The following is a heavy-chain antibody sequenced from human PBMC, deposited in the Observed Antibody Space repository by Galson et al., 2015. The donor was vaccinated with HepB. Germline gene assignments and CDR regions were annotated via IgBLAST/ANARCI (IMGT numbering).Heavy chain of an antibody. D-gene: IGHD3-3*01. CDR1: GFTFSSYG. J-gene: IGHJ6*02. Sequence: SLRLSCAASGFTFSSYGMHWVRQAPGKGLEWVAFIWYDGSNKYYADSVKGRFTISRDNSKNTLYLQMNSLRAEDTAVYYCARDEHSTHYDFWSGYEDYYYYGMDVWGQGITVTVSS. CDR2: IWYDGSNK. V-gene: IGHV3-33*01. CDR3: ARDEHSTHYDFWSGYEDYYYYGMDV.